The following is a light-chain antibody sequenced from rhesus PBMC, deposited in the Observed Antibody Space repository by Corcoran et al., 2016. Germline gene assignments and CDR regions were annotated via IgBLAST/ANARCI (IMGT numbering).Light chain of an antibody. J-gene: IGKJ1*01. Sequence: DIQMTQSPSSLSASVGDTVTITCRASQSLSSWLAWYQQKPGKAPKLLIYKASTLQSGVPSRFSGSGSVTDFTLTISSLQSEDFATYYCQQYSSSPWTFGQGTKVEIK. CDR2: KAS. V-gene: IGKV1-22*01. CDR1: QSLSSW. CDR3: QQYSSSPWT.